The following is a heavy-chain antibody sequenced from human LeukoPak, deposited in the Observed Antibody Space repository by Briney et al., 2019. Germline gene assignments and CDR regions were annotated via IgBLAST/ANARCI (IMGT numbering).Heavy chain of an antibody. V-gene: IGHV1-46*01. CDR2: INPSGGST. J-gene: IGHJ6*03. D-gene: IGHD4-17*01. CDR1: GYTFTSYY. Sequence: GASVKVSCKASGYTFTSYYMHWVRLAPGQGLEWMGIINPSGGSTSYAQKFQGRVTMTRDMSTSTVYMELSSLRSEDTAVYYCAGSGGYGDYPNYYYYYYMDVWGKGTTVTVSS. CDR3: AGSGGYGDYPNYYYYYYMDV.